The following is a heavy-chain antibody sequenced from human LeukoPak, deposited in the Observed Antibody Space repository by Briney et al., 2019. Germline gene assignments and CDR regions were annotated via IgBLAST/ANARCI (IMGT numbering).Heavy chain of an antibody. V-gene: IGHV3-74*01. CDR1: RFTLSSYW. Sequence: GGSLRLSCAASRFTLSSYWMHWVRQAPGKGLVWVSPINPDGTVTTYADSVKSRFTISRDNAKNTLYLQMNSLRAEDTAVYYCVRDSPSGFFDLWGRGTLVTVSS. J-gene: IGHJ2*01. D-gene: IGHD6-19*01. CDR3: VRDSPSGFFDL. CDR2: INPDGTVT.